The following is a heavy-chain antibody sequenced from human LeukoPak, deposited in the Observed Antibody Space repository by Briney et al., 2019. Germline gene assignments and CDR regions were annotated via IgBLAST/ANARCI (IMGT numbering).Heavy chain of an antibody. D-gene: IGHD3-22*01. CDR2: ISASGGTT. CDR3: AKVRNYFDTSGRHFDY. CDR1: GFTFSSYA. V-gene: IGHV3-23*01. Sequence: PGGSLRLSCAASGFTFSSYAMSWVRQAPGKGLEWVSAISASGGTTYYADSVKGRFTISRDNSKNTLYLQMNSLRAEDTAVYYCAKVRNYFDTSGRHFDYWGQGTLVTVSS. J-gene: IGHJ4*02.